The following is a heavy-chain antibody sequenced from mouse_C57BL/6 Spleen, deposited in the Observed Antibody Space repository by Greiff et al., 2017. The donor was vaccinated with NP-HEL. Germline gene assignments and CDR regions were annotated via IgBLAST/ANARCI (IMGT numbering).Heavy chain of an antibody. Sequence: EVQLQESGPGLVKPSQSLSLTCSVTGYSITSGYYWNWIRQFPGNKLEWMGYISYDGSNNYNPSLKNRISITRDTSKNQFFLKLNSVTTEDTATYYCARELGPDFDVWGTGTTVTVSS. D-gene: IGHD4-1*01. CDR1: GYSITSGYY. CDR3: ARELGPDFDV. V-gene: IGHV3-6*01. J-gene: IGHJ1*03. CDR2: ISYDGSN.